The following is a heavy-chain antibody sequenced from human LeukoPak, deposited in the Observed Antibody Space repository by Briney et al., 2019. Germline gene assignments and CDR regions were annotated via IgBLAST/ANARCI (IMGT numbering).Heavy chain of an antibody. CDR2: ISSSSNTI. Sequence: GGSLRLSCAASGFTFSSHAMHWVRQAPGKGLEWVSYISSSSNTIYYADSVKGRFTISRDNAKSSLYLQMNNLRAEDTAVYYCVRDYTVYWYFDLWGRGTLVTVSS. CDR3: VRDYTVYWYFDL. CDR1: GFTFSSHA. V-gene: IGHV3-48*01. D-gene: IGHD3-16*01. J-gene: IGHJ2*01.